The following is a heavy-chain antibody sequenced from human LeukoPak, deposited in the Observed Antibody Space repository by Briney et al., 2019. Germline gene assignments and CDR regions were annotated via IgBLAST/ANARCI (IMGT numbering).Heavy chain of an antibody. D-gene: IGHD6-13*01. CDR2: MYHSGST. CDR1: GGSISNYY. V-gene: IGHV4-59*08. CDR3: ARKGSSWYYFDY. Sequence: SETLSLTCTVSGGSISNYYWSWIRQPPGKGLEWIGYMYHSGSTNYNPSLKSRVTISVDTSKNQFSLKVSSVTAADTAVYYCARKGSSWYYFDYWGQGTLVTVSS. J-gene: IGHJ4*02.